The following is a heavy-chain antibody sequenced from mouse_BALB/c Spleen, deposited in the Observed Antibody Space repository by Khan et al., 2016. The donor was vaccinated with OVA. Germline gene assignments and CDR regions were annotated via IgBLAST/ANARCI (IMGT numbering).Heavy chain of an antibody. CDR3: ARRDYDCYFDV. CDR2: INPGSGGT. Sequence: QVRLQQSGAELVRPGTSVKVSCKASGYAFTNYLIEWVKQRPGQGLEWIGVINPGSGGTNYNEKFKGKATLPADKSSSTAYMQIRRLTSADSAVYFCARRDYDCYFDVWGAGTTVTGSS. CDR1: GYAFTNYL. D-gene: IGHD2-4*01. J-gene: IGHJ1*01. V-gene: IGHV1-54*01.